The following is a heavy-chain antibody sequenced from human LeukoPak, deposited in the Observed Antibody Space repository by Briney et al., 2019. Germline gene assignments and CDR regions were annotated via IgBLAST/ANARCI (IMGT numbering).Heavy chain of an antibody. D-gene: IGHD4-17*01. J-gene: IGHJ4*02. CDR2: INPNSGGT. Sequence: ASVKVSCKASGYTFTGYYMHWVRQAPGQGLEWMGWINPNSGGTNYAQKFQGRVTMTRDTSISTAYMELSRLRSDDTAVYYCAKMGVHDYGDFVDYWGQGTLVTVSS. CDR1: GYTFTGYY. CDR3: AKMGVHDYGDFVDY. V-gene: IGHV1-2*02.